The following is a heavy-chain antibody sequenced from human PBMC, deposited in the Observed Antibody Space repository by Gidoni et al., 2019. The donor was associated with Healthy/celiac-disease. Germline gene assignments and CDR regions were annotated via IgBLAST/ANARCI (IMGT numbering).Heavy chain of an antibody. CDR1: GWSCGGYY. V-gene: IGHV4-34*01. Sequence: QLQQCAAGLLHPSETLSLPCAVDGWSCGGYYWSWIRQPPGKGLAWIGEINHSGSTNYNPSLKSRVTISVDTSKNQFSLKLSSVTAADTAVYYCARLGSCSGGSCYAADFWGKGTPVTVSS. J-gene: IGHJ4*02. D-gene: IGHD2-15*01. CDR2: INHSGST. CDR3: ARLGSCSGGSCYAADF.